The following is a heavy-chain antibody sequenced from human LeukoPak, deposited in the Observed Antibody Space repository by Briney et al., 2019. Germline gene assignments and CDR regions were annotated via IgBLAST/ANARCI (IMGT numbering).Heavy chain of an antibody. J-gene: IGHJ6*04. CDR2: ISSSGSTI. D-gene: IGHD3-10*02. CDR1: GFTFSSYE. CDR3: AELGLTMIGGV. Sequence: RGGSLRLSCAASGFTFSSYEMNWVRQAPGKGLEWVSYISSSGSTIYYADSVKGRFTISRDNAKNSLYLQMNSLRAEDTAVYYCAELGLTMIGGVWGKGTTVTISS. V-gene: IGHV3-48*03.